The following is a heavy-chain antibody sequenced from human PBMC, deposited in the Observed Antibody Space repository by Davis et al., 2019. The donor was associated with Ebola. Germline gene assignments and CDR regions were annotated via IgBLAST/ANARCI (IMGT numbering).Heavy chain of an antibody. CDR2: ISYDGSNK. CDR3: ARGLAVADY. Sequence: GESLKISCAASGFTFSSYAMHWVRQAPGKGLEWVAVISYDGSNKYYADSVKGRFTISRDNSKNTLYLQINSLRAEDTAVYYCARGLAVADYWGQGTLVTVSS. J-gene: IGHJ4*02. V-gene: IGHV3-30-3*01. D-gene: IGHD6-19*01. CDR1: GFTFSSYA.